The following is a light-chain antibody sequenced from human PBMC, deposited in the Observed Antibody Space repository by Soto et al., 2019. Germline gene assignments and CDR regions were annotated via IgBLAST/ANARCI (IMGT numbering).Light chain of an antibody. CDR3: QQHVNWPLT. Sequence: EIVLTQSPATLSLSPGERATLSCRASQSISSHLAWYQQKPGQAPRLVMYDASNRATGIPARFSGSGSGTDFTLTISSLEPEDFAVYYCQQHVNWPLTFGGGTKVEIK. V-gene: IGKV3-11*01. CDR1: QSISSH. CDR2: DAS. J-gene: IGKJ4*01.